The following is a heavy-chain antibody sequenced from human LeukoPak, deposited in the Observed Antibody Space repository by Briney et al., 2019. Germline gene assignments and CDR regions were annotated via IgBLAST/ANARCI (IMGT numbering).Heavy chain of an antibody. CDR3: TRTIAATGTLYP. V-gene: IGHV1-8*01. J-gene: IGHJ5*02. Sequence: SSVKVSCKASGYTFGSSHINWVRQSTGQGLEWVGWMDPNRGNTGYAQKFQGRVTITRNTSISTAYMELSSLRSEDTALYYCTRTIAATGTLYPWGQGTQVIVSS. CDR1: GYTFGSSH. D-gene: IGHD6-13*01. CDR2: MDPNRGNT.